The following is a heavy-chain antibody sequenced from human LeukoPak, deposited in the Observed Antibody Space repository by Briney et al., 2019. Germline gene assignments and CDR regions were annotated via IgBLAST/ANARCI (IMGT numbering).Heavy chain of an antibody. J-gene: IGHJ4*02. D-gene: IGHD6-13*01. CDR3: ARVGYSSSSNFDY. V-gene: IGHV3-11*04. Sequence: PGGSLRLSCAASGFTFSDYYMIWIRQAPGKGLEWVSYISSSGSTIYYADSVKGRFTISRDNAKNSLYLQMNSLRAEDTAVYYCARVGYSSSSNFDYWGQGTLVTVSS. CDR1: GFTFSDYY. CDR2: ISSSGSTI.